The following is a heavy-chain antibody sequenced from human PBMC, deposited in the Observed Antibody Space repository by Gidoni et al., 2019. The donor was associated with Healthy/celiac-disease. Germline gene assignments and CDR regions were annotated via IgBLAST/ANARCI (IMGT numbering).Heavy chain of an antibody. CDR3: ASPFDYYGSGTWLGY. Sequence: EVQLVQSCAVVQKPAASLRISCKGSGSSFTGYWISLVRQMPGKGLEWMGRIDPSDSYTNYSPSFQGHVTISADESISTAYLQWSSLKASDTAMYYCASPFDYYGSGTWLGYWGQGTLVTVSS. J-gene: IGHJ4*02. V-gene: IGHV5-10-1*03. CDR2: IDPSDSYT. CDR1: GSSFTGYW. D-gene: IGHD3-10*01.